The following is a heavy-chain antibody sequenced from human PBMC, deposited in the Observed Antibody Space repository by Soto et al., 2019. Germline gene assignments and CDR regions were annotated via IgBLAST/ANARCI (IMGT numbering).Heavy chain of an antibody. D-gene: IGHD2-2*01. CDR2: ISGGSGDT. CDR1: GFTFSNSA. Sequence: EVQLLESGGGVAQPGGSLRLSCAASGFTFSNSAMSWVRQAPGKGLEWVSTISGGSGDTSYADPVKGRFIVSRDDPRTTLYLQMNSLRAEDTALYYCARGASTFDYWGQGRPVIVSS. J-gene: IGHJ4*02. V-gene: IGHV3-23*01. CDR3: ARGASTFDY.